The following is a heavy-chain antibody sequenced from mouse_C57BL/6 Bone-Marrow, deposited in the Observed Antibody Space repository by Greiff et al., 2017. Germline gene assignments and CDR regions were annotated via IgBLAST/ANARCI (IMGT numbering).Heavy chain of an antibody. Sequence: VQLQQPGAELVMPGASVKLSCKASGYTFTSYWMHWVKQRPGQGLEWIGEIDPSDSYTNYNQKFKGKSTLTVDKSSSTAYMQLSSLTSEDSAVYYCARDRDYGSGFAYWGQGNLVTVSA. V-gene: IGHV1-69*01. CDR2: IDPSDSYT. CDR1: GYTFTSYW. D-gene: IGHD1-1*01. J-gene: IGHJ3*01. CDR3: ARDRDYGSGFAY.